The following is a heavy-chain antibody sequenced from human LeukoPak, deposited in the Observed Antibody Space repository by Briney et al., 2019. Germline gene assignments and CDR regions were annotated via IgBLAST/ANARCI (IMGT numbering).Heavy chain of an antibody. CDR3: ARDCSSASCYHY. CDR1: GFTFSDYY. CDR2: ISSSGSTI. Sequence: GGSLRLSCAVSGFTFSDYYMSWIRQAPGKGLEWVSYISSSGSTIYYADSVKGRFTISRDKAKNSLYLQMNSLRAEDTAVYYCARDCSSASCYHYWGQGTLVTVSS. D-gene: IGHD2-2*01. V-gene: IGHV3-11*04. J-gene: IGHJ4*02.